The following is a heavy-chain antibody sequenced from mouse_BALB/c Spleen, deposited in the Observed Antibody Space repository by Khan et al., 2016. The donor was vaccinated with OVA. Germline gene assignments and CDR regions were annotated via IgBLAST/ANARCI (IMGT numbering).Heavy chain of an antibody. Sequence: QVRLLQSGAELVRPGSSVKISCKASGYSFSRYWMNWVKQRPGQGLEWIGQIYTGNGDTNYKGTFKGKATLTADKSQSTAYMQLSSLTSEDSAVYFCARWEGDGFTYWGQGTLVTVSA. CDR1: GYSFSRYW. V-gene: IGHV1-80*01. J-gene: IGHJ3*01. CDR3: ARWEGDGFTY. CDR2: IYTGNGDT. D-gene: IGHD2-13*01.